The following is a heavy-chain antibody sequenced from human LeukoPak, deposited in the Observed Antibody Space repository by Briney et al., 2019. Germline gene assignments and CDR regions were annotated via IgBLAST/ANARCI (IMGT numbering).Heavy chain of an antibody. D-gene: IGHD3-10*01. J-gene: IGHJ6*03. Sequence: ASVKVSCKSSGYTFTSYGISWVRQAPGQGLEWMGWISPYNGNTNYAQKLQGRVTMTTDTSTSTAYMELRSLRSDDTAVYYCARDTRTYYYGSGGHYYMDVWGKGTTVTVSS. CDR3: ARDTRTYYYGSGGHYYMDV. V-gene: IGHV1-18*01. CDR1: GYTFTSYG. CDR2: ISPYNGNT.